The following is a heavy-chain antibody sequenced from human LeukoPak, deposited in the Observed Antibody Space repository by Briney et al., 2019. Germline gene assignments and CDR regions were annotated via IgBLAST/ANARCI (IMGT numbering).Heavy chain of an antibody. J-gene: IGHJ4*02. CDR1: EYTFSDYY. CDR3: ARESSHDYGDYYFDH. Sequence: ASVKVSCKASEYTFSDYYIHWVRQAPGQGLEWMGSINPNNGDTNYGQKFQGWVTMTRDTSISTAYMELSRLRSDDTAIYYCARESSHDYGDYYFDHWGQGTLVTVPS. V-gene: IGHV1-2*04. CDR2: INPNNGDT. D-gene: IGHD4-17*01.